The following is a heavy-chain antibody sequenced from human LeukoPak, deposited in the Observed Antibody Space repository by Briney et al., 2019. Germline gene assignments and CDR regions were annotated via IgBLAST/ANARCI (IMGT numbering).Heavy chain of an antibody. Sequence: PGGSLRLSCAASGFTFSSYAFHWVRQAPGEGLEWVAVLSYDGINKYYADSVKGRFTISRDNAKNTLFLQMSSLRAEDTAVYYCAREAGLLSAACTGASVDYWGQGTLVTVSS. V-gene: IGHV3-30-3*01. J-gene: IGHJ4*02. CDR1: GFTFSSYA. CDR2: LSYDGINK. CDR3: AREAGLLSAACTGASVDY. D-gene: IGHD6-13*01.